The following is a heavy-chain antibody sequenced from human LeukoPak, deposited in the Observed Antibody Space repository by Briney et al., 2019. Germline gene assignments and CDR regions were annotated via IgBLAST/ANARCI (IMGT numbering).Heavy chain of an antibody. CDR2: INHSGST. D-gene: IGHD4-23*01. V-gene: IGHV4-34*01. CDR3: ARLRTTVVTSFDY. CDR1: GGSFSGYY. Sequence: PSETLSLTCAVYGGSFSGYYWSWIRQPPGKGLEWIGEINHSGSTNYNPSLKSRVTISVDTSKNQFSLKLSSVTAADTAVYYCARLRTTVVTSFDYWGQGTLATVSS. J-gene: IGHJ4*02.